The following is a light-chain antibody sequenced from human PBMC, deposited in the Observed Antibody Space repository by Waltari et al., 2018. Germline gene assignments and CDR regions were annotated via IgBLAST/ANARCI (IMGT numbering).Light chain of an antibody. CDR1: QTVRTTY. J-gene: IGKJ4*01. V-gene: IGKV3-20*01. CDR3: QQYDISPLT. Sequence: EIVLTQSPGTLSLSPGERATLSCSASQTVRTTYFAWYQQKPGQAPTLLIYGASSRATGIPDRFSGSGSETDFSLTISSLEPEDFAVYYCQQYDISPLTFGGGTKVEIK. CDR2: GAS.